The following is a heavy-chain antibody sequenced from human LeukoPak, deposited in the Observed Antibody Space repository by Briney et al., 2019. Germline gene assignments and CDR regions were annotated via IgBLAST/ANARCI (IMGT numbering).Heavy chain of an antibody. D-gene: IGHD2-15*01. V-gene: IGHV3-11*01. J-gene: IGHJ4*02. Sequence: GGSLRLSCAASGFTFSDYYMSWIRQAPGKGLEWVSYISSSGSTIYYADSVKGRFTISRDNAKNSLYLQMNSLRAEDAAVYYCGSCYLGNGVDYWGQGTLVTVSS. CDR3: GSCYLGNGVDY. CDR2: ISSSGSTI. CDR1: GFTFSDYY.